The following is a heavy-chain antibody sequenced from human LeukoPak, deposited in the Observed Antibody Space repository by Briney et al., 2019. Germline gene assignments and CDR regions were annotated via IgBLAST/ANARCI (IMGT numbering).Heavy chain of an antibody. V-gene: IGHV4-59*12. CDR2: ICYSGST. CDR1: GGSISSYY. CDR3: ARVGGYWVLDN. D-gene: IGHD2-21*02. J-gene: IGHJ4*02. Sequence: SGTLSLTCIVSGGSISSYYWSWIRQPPGKGLEWIGYICYSGSTNYKPSHKRRVTIAVDTSKNQFSLKLSSVTAADTAVYCCARVGGYWVLDNWGQGTMVTVSS.